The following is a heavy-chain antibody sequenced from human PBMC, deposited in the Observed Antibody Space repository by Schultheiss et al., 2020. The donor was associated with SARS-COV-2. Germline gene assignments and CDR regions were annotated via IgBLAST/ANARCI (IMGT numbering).Heavy chain of an antibody. CDR1: GYSISSGYY. D-gene: IGHD4-17*01. J-gene: IGHJ3*02. Sequence: SETLSLTCAVSGYSISSGYYWGWIRQPPGKGLEWIGSIYHSGSTNYNPSLKSRVTISVDTSKNQFSLKLSSVTAADTAVYYCARDQNYGDYVDDAFDIWGQGTMVTVSS. V-gene: IGHV4-38-2*02. CDR2: IYHSGST. CDR3: ARDQNYGDYVDDAFDI.